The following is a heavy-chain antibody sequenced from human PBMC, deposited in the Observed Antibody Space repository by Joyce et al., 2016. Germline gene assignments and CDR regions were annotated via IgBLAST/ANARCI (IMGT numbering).Heavy chain of an antibody. J-gene: IGHJ4*02. Sequence: EVQLVESGGGLIQPGGSLRPSCAASGFTVSNNYMTWVRHAPGKGLGWVSFIYSGGDTYYADSVKSRFTISRDKNTLYLQMNSLRVEDTAVYYCARVPVFHWGQGTLVTVSS. CDR3: ARVPVFH. CDR1: GFTVSNNY. V-gene: IGHV3-53*01. CDR2: IYSGGDT.